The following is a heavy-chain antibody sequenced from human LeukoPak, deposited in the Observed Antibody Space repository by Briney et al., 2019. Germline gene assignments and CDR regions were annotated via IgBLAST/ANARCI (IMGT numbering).Heavy chain of an antibody. J-gene: IGHJ4*02. V-gene: IGHV3-66*02. D-gene: IGHD2-2*02. CDR1: GFTVSSNY. CDR2: IYSGGST. CDR3: ASFCSSTSCYTWYYFDY. Sequence: GGSLRLSCAASGFTVSSNYMSWVRQAPGKGLEWVSVIYSGGSTYYADSVKGRFTISRDNSKNTLYLQMNSLGAEDTAVYYCASFCSSTSCYTWYYFDYWGQGTLVTVSS.